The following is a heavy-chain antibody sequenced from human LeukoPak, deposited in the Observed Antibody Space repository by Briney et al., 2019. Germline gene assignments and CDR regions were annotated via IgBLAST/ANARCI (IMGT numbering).Heavy chain of an antibody. CDR1: GYTFTSYY. V-gene: IGHV1-46*01. CDR2: INPSGGST. D-gene: IGHD6-13*01. J-gene: IGHJ4*02. CDR3: ARDRAAAGTLFDY. Sequence: ASVKVSCKASGYTFTSYYMHWVRQAPGQGLEWMGIINPSGGSTSYAQKFQGRVTMTTDTSTSTAYMELRSLRSDDTAVYYCARDRAAAGTLFDYWGQGTLVTVSS.